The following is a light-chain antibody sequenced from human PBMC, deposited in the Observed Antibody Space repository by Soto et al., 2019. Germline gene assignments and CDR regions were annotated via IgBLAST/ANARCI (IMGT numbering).Light chain of an antibody. Sequence: QSVLTQPASVSGSPGQSITISCAGTSSDVGGYNHVPWYQQHPGKAPKLMIYDVSNRPSGVSNRFSGSKSGNTASLTISGLQADDEANYYCSSYTRSNTRVFGGGTKLTVL. J-gene: IGLJ3*02. CDR2: DVS. V-gene: IGLV2-14*03. CDR3: SSYTRSNTRV. CDR1: SSDVGGYNH.